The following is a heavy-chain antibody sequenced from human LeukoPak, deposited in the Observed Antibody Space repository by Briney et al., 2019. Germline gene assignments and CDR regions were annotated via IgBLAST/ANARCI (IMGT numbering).Heavy chain of an antibody. CDR3: ATTGILGMDY. D-gene: IGHD7-27*01. J-gene: IGHJ4*02. CDR1: GYTLTELS. Sequence: ASVKVSCKVSGYTLTELSMHWVRQAPGKGLEWMGGFDPEDGETIYAQKFQGRVTMIEDTSKDTAYMELSSLRSADTAVYYCATTGILGMDYWGQGTLVTVSS. CDR2: FDPEDGET. V-gene: IGHV1-24*01.